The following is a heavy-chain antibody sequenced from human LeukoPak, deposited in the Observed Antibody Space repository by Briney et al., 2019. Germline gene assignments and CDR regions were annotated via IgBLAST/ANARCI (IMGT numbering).Heavy chain of an antibody. Sequence: PGGPLRLSCAASGFTFSSYSMNWVRQAPGKGLEWVSSISSSSSYIYYADSVKGRFTISRDNAKNSLYLQMNSLRAEDTAVYYCASAGRYCSGGSCYSKGFDYWGQGTLVTVSS. J-gene: IGHJ4*02. CDR1: GFTFSSYS. V-gene: IGHV3-21*01. CDR3: ASAGRYCSGGSCYSKGFDY. CDR2: ISSSSSYI. D-gene: IGHD2-15*01.